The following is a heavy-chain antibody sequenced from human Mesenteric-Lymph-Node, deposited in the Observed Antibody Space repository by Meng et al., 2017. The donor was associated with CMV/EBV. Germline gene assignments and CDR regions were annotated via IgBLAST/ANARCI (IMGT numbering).Heavy chain of an antibody. CDR2: INHSGST. D-gene: IGHD4-23*01. J-gene: IGHJ4*02. CDR3: ARHQRWLKSEGGFNY. Sequence: QVPLHEWGAGLLKPAETLSLPCAVYGGSFSCYYWSWIRQPPGKGLEWIGEINHSGSTNYNPSLKSRVTISVDTSKNQFSLKLSSVTAADTAVYYCARHQRWLKSEGGFNYWGQGTLVTVSS. CDR1: GGSFSCYY. V-gene: IGHV4-34*01.